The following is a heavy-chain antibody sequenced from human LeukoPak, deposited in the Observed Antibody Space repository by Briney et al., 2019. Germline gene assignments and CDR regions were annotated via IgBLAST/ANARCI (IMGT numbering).Heavy chain of an antibody. CDR1: GFTFSSYW. Sequence: GSLRLSCAASGFTFSSYWMSWVRQAPGKGLEWVANIKQDGSEKYYVDSVKGRFTISRDNAKNSLYLQMNSLRAEDTAVYYCARAIVVVPAYYYYYGMDVWGQGTTVTVPS. D-gene: IGHD2-2*01. V-gene: IGHV3-7*04. J-gene: IGHJ6*02. CDR2: IKQDGSEK. CDR3: ARAIVVVPAYYYYYGMDV.